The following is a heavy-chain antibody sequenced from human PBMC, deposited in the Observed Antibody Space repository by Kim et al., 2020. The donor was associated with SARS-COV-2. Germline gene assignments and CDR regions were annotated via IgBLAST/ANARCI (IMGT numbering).Heavy chain of an antibody. J-gene: IGHJ6*02. D-gene: IGHD3-16*01. CDR3: ARDLRVGSWGIYGMDV. Sequence: GGSLRLSCAASGFTVSSNYMSWVRQAPGKGLEWVSVIYSGGSTYYADSVKGRFTISRDNSKNTRYLQMNSLRAEDTAVYYCARDLRVGSWGIYGMDVWGQGATVTVSS. V-gene: IGHV3-53*01. CDR1: GFTVSSNY. CDR2: IYSGGST.